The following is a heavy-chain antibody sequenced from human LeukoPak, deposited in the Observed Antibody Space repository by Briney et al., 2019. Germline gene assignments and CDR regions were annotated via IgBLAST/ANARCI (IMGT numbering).Heavy chain of an antibody. CDR2: ISWNSGSI. CDR3: ARGGQTLDGSGVMDV. J-gene: IGHJ6*02. D-gene: IGHD3-10*01. Sequence: PGGSLRLSCAASGFTFYDYAMYWVRQAPGKGREGGAHISWNSGSIDYADSVKGRFTISRDNANNSLYLQMNSLRVEDTALYYCARGGQTLDGSGVMDVWGQGTTVPVSS. V-gene: IGHV3-9*01. CDR1: GFTFYDYA.